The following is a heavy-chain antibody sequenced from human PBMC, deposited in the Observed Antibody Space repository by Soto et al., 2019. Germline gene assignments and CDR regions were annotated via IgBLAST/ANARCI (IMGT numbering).Heavy chain of an antibody. D-gene: IGHD2-2*01. Sequence: SETLSLTCTVSGGSISSYYWSWIRQPPGKGLEWIGYIYYSGSTNYNPSLKSRVTISVDTSKNQFSLKLSSVTAADTAVYYCARLIPAAIWFDPWGLGTLVTVSS. CDR1: GGSISSYY. V-gene: IGHV4-59*08. J-gene: IGHJ5*02. CDR3: ARLIPAAIWFDP. CDR2: IYYSGST.